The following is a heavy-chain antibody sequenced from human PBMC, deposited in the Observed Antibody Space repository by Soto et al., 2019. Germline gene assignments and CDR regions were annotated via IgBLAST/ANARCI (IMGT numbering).Heavy chain of an antibody. CDR3: ARQGFGQLHGLVDV. Sequence: QVQLQESGPGLVKPSETLSLTCSVSGGSITSHYCSWFRQPPGKGLEWIGYINHSGLTSYNPSLKSRVTMSVDTSKNQFSLKVHSVTAADTALYYCARQGFGQLHGLVDVWGPGTTVTVSS. J-gene: IGHJ6*02. CDR2: INHSGLT. V-gene: IGHV4-59*08. CDR1: GGSITSHY. D-gene: IGHD3-10*01.